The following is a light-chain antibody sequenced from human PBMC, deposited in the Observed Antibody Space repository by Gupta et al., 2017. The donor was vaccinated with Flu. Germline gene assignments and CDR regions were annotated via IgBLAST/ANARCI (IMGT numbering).Light chain of an antibody. V-gene: IGLV2-23*01. CDR2: EGN. J-gene: IGLJ3*02. CDR3: FSYAGDSSWV. Sequence: QSALTQPASVSGSLGQLISISCTVTSSDVVTFKFVSWYQQHPGRSPKLMISEGNKRPSGVSNRFSVSKSANTASLTISGLQAGDEADYYCFSYAGDSSWVFGGGPKVTVL. CDR1: SSDVVTFKF.